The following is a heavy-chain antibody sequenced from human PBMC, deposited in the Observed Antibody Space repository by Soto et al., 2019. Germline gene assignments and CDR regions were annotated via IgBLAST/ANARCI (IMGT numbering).Heavy chain of an antibody. CDR2: IYYSGST. Sequence: SETLSLTCTVSGGSISSYYWSWIRQPPGKGLEWIGYIYYSGSTNYNPSLKSRVTISVDTSKNQFSLKLSSVTAADTAVYYCARGGTWGTRIDYWGQGTLVTVSS. D-gene: IGHD3-16*01. J-gene: IGHJ4*02. CDR1: GGSISSYY. CDR3: ARGGTWGTRIDY. V-gene: IGHV4-59*01.